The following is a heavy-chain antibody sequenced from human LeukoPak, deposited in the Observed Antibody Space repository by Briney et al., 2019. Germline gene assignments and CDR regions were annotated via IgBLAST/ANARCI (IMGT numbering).Heavy chain of an antibody. J-gene: IGHJ4*02. CDR1: GGSFSGYY. Sequence: SETLSLTCAVYGGSFSGYYWSWIRQPPGKGLEWIGEINHSGSTNYNPSLKSRVTISVDTSKNQFSLKLSSVTAAGTAVYYCARGSRGYSYGYTFDYWGQGTLVTVSS. V-gene: IGHV4-34*01. CDR3: ARGSRGYSYGYTFDY. D-gene: IGHD5-18*01. CDR2: INHSGST.